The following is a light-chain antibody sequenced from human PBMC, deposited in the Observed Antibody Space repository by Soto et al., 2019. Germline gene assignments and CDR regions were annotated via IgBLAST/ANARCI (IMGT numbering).Light chain of an antibody. CDR1: QSISSW. Sequence: DIQMTQSPSTLSASVGDRVTITCRASQSISSWLAWYQQKPGKAPKLLIYKASSLESGVPSRFSGSGSGTEFTLTISSLQPDDFATDYCQQYNSYPWFGPGTKVDIK. CDR2: KAS. J-gene: IGKJ3*01. V-gene: IGKV1-5*03. CDR3: QQYNSYPW.